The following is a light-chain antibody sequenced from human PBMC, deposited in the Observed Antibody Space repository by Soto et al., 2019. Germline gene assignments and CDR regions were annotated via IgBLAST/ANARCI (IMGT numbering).Light chain of an antibody. CDR3: QQYGGSPRT. CDR2: DAS. CDR1: QSVSSGY. Sequence: ELVFTQSPRTLSLSPGERGTLSCRASQSVSSGYLAWYQQKPGQAPRLLIYDASSRATGIPDRFSGSGSGTDFTLTISRLEPEDFAVYYCQQYGGSPRTFGQGTKVDI. V-gene: IGKV3-20*01. J-gene: IGKJ1*01.